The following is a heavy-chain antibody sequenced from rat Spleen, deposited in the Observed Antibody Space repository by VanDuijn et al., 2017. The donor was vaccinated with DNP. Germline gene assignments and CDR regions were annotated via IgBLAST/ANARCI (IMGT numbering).Heavy chain of an antibody. CDR1: GFTFSNYG. V-gene: IGHV5-29*01. Sequence: EVQLVESGGGLVQPGRSLKLSCAASGFTFSNYGMAWVRQAPTKGLEWVATISSDGSRTYYRDSVKGRFTISRDNAKSTLYLQMDSLRSEDTATYYCARPDAWGQGVMVTVSS. CDR2: ISSDGSRT. J-gene: IGHJ2*01. CDR3: ARPDA. D-gene: IGHD1-6*01.